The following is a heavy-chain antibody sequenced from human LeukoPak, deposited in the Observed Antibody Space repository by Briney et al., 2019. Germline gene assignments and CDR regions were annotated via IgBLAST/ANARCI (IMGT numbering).Heavy chain of an antibody. Sequence: GESLKISCKGPGYSFTSYWIGWVRQMPGKGLEWMGIIYPGDSDTRYSPSFQGQVTISADKSISTAYLQWSSLKASDTAMYYCARRPPPYDYVWGSYRWLEGYFDYWGQGTLVTVSS. CDR2: IYPGDSDT. J-gene: IGHJ4*02. D-gene: IGHD3-16*02. V-gene: IGHV5-51*01. CDR3: ARRPPPYDYVWGSYRWLEGYFDY. CDR1: GYSFTSYW.